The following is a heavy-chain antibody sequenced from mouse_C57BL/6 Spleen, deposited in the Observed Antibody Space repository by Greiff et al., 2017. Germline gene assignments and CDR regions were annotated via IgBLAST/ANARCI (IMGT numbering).Heavy chain of an antibody. J-gene: IGHJ1*03. CDR2: IDPETGGT. Sequence: QVQLKESGAELVRPGASVTLSCKASGYTFTDYEMHWVKQTPVHGLEWIGAIDPETGGTAYNQKFKGKAILTADKSSSTAYMELRSLTSEDSAVYYSTRWGTHRYFYVWGTGTPGTASS. D-gene: IGHD3-3*01. CDR3: TRWGTHRYFYV. V-gene: IGHV1-15*01. CDR1: GYTFTDYE.